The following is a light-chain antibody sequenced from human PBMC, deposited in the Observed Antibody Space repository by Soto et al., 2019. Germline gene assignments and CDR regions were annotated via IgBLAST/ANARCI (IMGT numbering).Light chain of an antibody. CDR3: QQYNSYSPWT. Sequence: DIQTTQSPSTLSGSAGDRVTITCRASQTISSWLAWYQQKPWKAPKLLIYDASSLESGVPSRFSGSASGTEFTPTISSLQPDDFATYYGQQYNSYSPWTFGQGTKVDIK. CDR1: QTISSW. CDR2: DAS. V-gene: IGKV1-5*01. J-gene: IGKJ1*01.